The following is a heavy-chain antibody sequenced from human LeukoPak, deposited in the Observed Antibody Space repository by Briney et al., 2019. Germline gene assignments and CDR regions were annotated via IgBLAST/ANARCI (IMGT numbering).Heavy chain of an antibody. Sequence: KHGESLKISCKGSGYGFTGYWIGWVRQMPGKGPEWMGIIYPGDSDTRYIPSFQGQVTFSADKAISTAYLQWGSLKASDTAMYYCARLPKYYYDSSGPEPPRPTTPLYFDYWGQGTLVTVSS. CDR2: IYPGDSDT. CDR1: GYGFTGYW. V-gene: IGHV5-51*01. D-gene: IGHD3-22*01. CDR3: ARLPKYYYDSSGPEPPRPTTPLYFDY. J-gene: IGHJ4*02.